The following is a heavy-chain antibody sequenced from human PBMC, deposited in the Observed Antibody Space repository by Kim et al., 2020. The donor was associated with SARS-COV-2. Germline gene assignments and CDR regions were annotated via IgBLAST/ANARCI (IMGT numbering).Heavy chain of an antibody. Sequence: GGSLRLSCAASGFTFDDYAMHWVRQAPGKGLEWVSLISGDGGSTYYADSVKGRFTISRDNSKNSLYLQMNSLRTEDTALYYCAKEESGYSSGWYGLYYYYYGMDVCGQGTTVTVSS. V-gene: IGHV3-43*02. CDR3: AKEESGYSSGWYGLYYYYYGMDV. D-gene: IGHD6-19*01. J-gene: IGHJ6*02. CDR2: ISGDGGST. CDR1: GFTFDDYA.